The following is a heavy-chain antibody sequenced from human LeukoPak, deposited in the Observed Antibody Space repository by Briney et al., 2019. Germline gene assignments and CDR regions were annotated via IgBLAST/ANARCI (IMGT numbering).Heavy chain of an antibody. CDR3: ARDRYGSGSYCRF. Sequence: ASVKVSCKASGYTFTSYGINWVRQAPGQGLEWMGWISVYNGNTNYAQNVQDRVTMTTDTSMSTAYMELRSLRSDDTAVYYCARDRYGSGSYCRFWGQGTLVTVSS. CDR1: GYTFTSYG. V-gene: IGHV1-18*04. J-gene: IGHJ4*02. CDR2: ISVYNGNT. D-gene: IGHD3-10*01.